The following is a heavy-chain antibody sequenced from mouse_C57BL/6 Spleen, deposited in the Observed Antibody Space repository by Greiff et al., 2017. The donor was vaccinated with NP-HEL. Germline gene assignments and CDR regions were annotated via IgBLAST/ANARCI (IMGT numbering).Heavy chain of an antibody. CDR3: ARGGGYGSSYGNAMDY. D-gene: IGHD1-1*01. CDR2: ISYDGSN. V-gene: IGHV3-6*01. Sequence: ESGPGLVKPSQSLSLTCSVTGYSITSGYYWNWIRQFPGNKLEWMGYISYDGSNNYNPSLKNRISITRDTSKNQFFLKLNSVTTEDTATYYCARGGGYGSSYGNAMDYWGQGTSVTVSS. CDR1: GYSITSGYY. J-gene: IGHJ4*01.